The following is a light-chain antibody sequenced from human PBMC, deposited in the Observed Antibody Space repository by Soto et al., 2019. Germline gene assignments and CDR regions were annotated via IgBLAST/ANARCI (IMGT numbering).Light chain of an antibody. CDR1: QSVSNSY. CDR2: GAS. V-gene: IGKV3-11*01. Sequence: QPASVVSVSTGERATLSCRASQSVSNSYLAWYQQKPGQAPRLLIYGASNRATGIPARFSGSGSGTDFTLIISSLEPEDFAVYYCQHRSSWPVSFGQGTRLATK. CDR3: QHRSSWPVS. J-gene: IGKJ5*01.